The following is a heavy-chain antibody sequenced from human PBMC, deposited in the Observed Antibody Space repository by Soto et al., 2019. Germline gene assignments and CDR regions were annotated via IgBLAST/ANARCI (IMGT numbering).Heavy chain of an antibody. CDR1: GFTFSSYA. Sequence: GGSLRLSCAASGFTFSSYAMGWVRQAPGTGLEWVSVIDGSGGDTSFADSVKGRFTISRDNSKNTLYLHMNSLRAEDSAMYYCLRGGPGVPMYYSDYWGQGTQVTVSS. J-gene: IGHJ4*02. CDR3: LRGGPGVPMYYSDY. V-gene: IGHV3-23*01. D-gene: IGHD3-10*01. CDR2: IDGSGGDT.